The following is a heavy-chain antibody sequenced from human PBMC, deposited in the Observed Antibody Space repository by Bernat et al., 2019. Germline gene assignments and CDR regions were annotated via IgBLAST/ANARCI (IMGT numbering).Heavy chain of an antibody. Sequence: EMQLVESGGGLVQRGESLRLSCAASGFTFSDYWMSWVRQAPGKGLEWVANIKRDGREKNNVTPGKGELTISGEKARRSLYRQGNSLGPRDPAVNYCAGDLTGRSRPNCFDPGGQETLFTVSS. CDR2: IKRDGREK. CDR3: AGDLTGRSRPNCFDP. CDR1: GFTFSDYW. D-gene: IGHD7-27*01. V-gene: IGHV3-7*01. J-gene: IGHJ5*02.